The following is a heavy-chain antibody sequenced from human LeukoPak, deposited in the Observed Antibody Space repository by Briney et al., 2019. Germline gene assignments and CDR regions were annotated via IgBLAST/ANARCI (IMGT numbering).Heavy chain of an antibody. Sequence: ASVKVSCKASGYTFTSYDINWVRQATGQGLEWMGWMNPNSGNTGYAQKFQGRVTMTRNTSISTAYMELSSLRSEDTAVYYCARGSRIWQAARRPRSYYDYMDVWGKGTTVTVSS. V-gene: IGHV1-8*01. CDR2: MNPNSGNT. CDR3: ARGSRIWQAARRPRSYYDYMDV. D-gene: IGHD6-6*01. J-gene: IGHJ6*03. CDR1: GYTFTSYD.